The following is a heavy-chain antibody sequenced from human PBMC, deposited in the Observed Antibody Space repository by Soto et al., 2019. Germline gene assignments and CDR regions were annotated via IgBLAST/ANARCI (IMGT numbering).Heavy chain of an antibody. D-gene: IGHD5-18*01. J-gene: IGHJ6*02. Sequence: ASVKVSCKASGYTFTGYYMHWVRQAPGQGLEWMGWINPNSGGTNYAQKFQGRVTMTRDTSISTAYMELSWLRSDDTAVYYCATLYSYGYYYYYGMDVWGQGTTVTVSS. V-gene: IGHV1-2*02. CDR1: GYTFTGYY. CDR3: ATLYSYGYYYYYGMDV. CDR2: INPNSGGT.